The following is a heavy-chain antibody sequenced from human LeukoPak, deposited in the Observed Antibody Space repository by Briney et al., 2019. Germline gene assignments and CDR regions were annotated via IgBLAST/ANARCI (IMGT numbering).Heavy chain of an antibody. CDR1: GYTFTSYY. D-gene: IGHD1-26*01. CDR2: INPSGGST. J-gene: IGHJ5*02. Sequence: ASVKVSCKASGYTFTSYYMHWVRQAPGQGLEWIGIINPSGGSTSYAQKFQGRVTMTRDTSTSTVYMELSSLRSEDTAVYYCARVWLGGSQNHYNWFDPWGQGTLVTVSS. CDR3: ARVWLGGSQNHYNWFDP. V-gene: IGHV1-46*01.